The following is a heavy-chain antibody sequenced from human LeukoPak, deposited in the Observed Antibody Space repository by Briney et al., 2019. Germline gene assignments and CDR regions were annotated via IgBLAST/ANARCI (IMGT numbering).Heavy chain of an antibody. D-gene: IGHD6-13*01. CDR2: IWYDGSNK. CDR1: GFTFSSYG. CDR3: ARMGSSWYYFDY. J-gene: IGHJ4*02. V-gene: IGHV3-33*01. Sequence: YPGGSLRLSCAASGFTFSSYGMHWVRQAPGKGLEWVADIWYDGSNKYYADSVKGRFTISRDNSKNTLYLQMNSLRAEDTAVYYCARMGSSWYYFDYWGQGTLVTVSS.